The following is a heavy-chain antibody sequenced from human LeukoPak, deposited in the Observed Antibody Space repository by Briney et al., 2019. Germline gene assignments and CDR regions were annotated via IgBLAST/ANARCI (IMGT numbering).Heavy chain of an antibody. J-gene: IGHJ4*02. CDR2: ISVRSNYI. V-gene: IGHV3-21*01. D-gene: IGHD3-22*01. CDR1: GYTFSSYS. CDR3: VRLRRNSDTSGFYYYYDY. Sequence: GGSLRLSCTASGYTFSSYSINWVRQAPGKGLEWVSSISVRSNYIYYADSVRGRFSISRDDARDSLYLQMNSLRAEDTAVYYCVRLRRNSDTSGFYYYYDYWGQGTLVTVSS.